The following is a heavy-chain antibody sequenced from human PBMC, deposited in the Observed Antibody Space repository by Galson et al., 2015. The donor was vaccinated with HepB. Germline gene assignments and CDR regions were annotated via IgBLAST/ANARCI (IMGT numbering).Heavy chain of an antibody. D-gene: IGHD3-16*01. Sequence: SLRLSCAASGFTFGTYWMSWVRQAPGKGLEWVASLKQDGSEKYYVDSVKGRFIISRDNAKNLVYLQMNSLRVEDTAMYYCARFISAWGRDSFDQWGRGTLVTVSS. V-gene: IGHV3-7*01. CDR2: LKQDGSEK. CDR1: GFTFGTYW. CDR3: ARFISAWGRDSFDQ. J-gene: IGHJ4*02.